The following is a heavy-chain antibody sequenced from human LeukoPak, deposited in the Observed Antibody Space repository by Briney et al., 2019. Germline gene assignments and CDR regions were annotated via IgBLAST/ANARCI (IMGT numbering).Heavy chain of an antibody. V-gene: IGHV3-64D*06. J-gene: IGHJ3*02. CDR2: ISSNGGST. D-gene: IGHD3-22*01. CDR3: VKDRLTSMIVVADAFDI. Sequence: PGGSLILSCSASGFTFSSYAMHWVRQAPGKGLEYVSAISSNGGSTYYADSVKGRFTIYRDNSKNTLYLQMSSLRAEDTAVYYCVKDRLTSMIVVADAFDIWGQGTMVTVSS. CDR1: GFTFSSYA.